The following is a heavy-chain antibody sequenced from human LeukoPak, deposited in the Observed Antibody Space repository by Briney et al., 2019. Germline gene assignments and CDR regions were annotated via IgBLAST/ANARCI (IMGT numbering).Heavy chain of an antibody. CDR3: ARDRSYYYDSSGYYYAAFDI. CDR2: INPNSGGT. Sequence: ASVKVSCKASGYTFTGYYMHWVRQAPGQGLEWMGWINPNSGGTNYAQKFQGRVTMTTDTSTSTAYMELRSLRSDDTAVYYCARDRSYYYDSSGYYYAAFDIWGQGTMVTVSS. D-gene: IGHD3-22*01. V-gene: IGHV1-2*02. J-gene: IGHJ3*02. CDR1: GYTFTGYY.